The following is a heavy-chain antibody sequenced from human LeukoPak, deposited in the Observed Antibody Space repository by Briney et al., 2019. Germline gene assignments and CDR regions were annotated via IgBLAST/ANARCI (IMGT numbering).Heavy chain of an antibody. V-gene: IGHV1-18*01. D-gene: IGHD1-26*01. CDR3: ARDRGGATDY. J-gene: IGHJ4*02. CDR2: INPYNGNT. Sequence: ASVKVPCKASGYTFTTYGISWVRQAPGQGLEWMGWINPYNGNTNYAQKFQGRVTMTTDTSTSTAYMELRSLRSDDTAVYYCARDRGGATDYWGQGTLVTVSS. CDR1: GYTFTTYG.